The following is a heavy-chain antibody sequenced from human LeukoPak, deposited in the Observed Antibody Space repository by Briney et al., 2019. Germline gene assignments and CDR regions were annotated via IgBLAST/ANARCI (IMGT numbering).Heavy chain of an antibody. D-gene: IGHD5-24*01. Sequence: PSETLSLTCTVSRGSISSSTYYWSWIRQPPGKGLEWIGYIYYSGSTKYNPSLKSRVAISVDTSKNQFSLKLSSVTAADTAVYYCARGGGGYNVFDYWGQGSLVTVSS. V-gene: IGHV4-61*05. CDR1: RGSISSSTYY. CDR2: IYYSGST. J-gene: IGHJ4*02. CDR3: ARGGGGYNVFDY.